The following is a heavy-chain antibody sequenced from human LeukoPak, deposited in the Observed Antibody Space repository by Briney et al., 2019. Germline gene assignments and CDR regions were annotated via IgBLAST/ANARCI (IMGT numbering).Heavy chain of an antibody. V-gene: IGHV1-18*01. Sequence: ASVKVSCKASGYTFTSYGISWVRQAPGQGLEWMGWISAYNGNTNYAQKLQGRVTMTTDTSTSTAYMELRSLRSGDTAVYYCARALRGYSGSSFDYWGQGTLVTVSS. CDR1: GYTFTSYG. D-gene: IGHD1-26*01. CDR2: ISAYNGNT. CDR3: ARALRGYSGSSFDY. J-gene: IGHJ4*02.